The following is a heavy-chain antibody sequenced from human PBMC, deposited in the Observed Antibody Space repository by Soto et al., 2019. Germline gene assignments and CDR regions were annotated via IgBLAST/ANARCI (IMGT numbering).Heavy chain of an antibody. CDR2: IYYSGST. J-gene: IGHJ4*02. D-gene: IGHD5-12*01. Sequence: SETLALTCTVSGGSISSYYWSWIRQPPGKGLEWIGYIYYSGSTNYNPSLKSRVTISVDTSKNQFSLKLSSVAAADTAVYYCAAGGGLPRYYWGQGTLVTVS. CDR3: AAGGGLPRYY. V-gene: IGHV4-59*12. CDR1: GGSISSYY.